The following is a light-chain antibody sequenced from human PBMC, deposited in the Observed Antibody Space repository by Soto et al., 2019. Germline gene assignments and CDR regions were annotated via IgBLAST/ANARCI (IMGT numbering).Light chain of an antibody. J-gene: IGLJ1*01. Sequence: QSVLTQPASVSGSPGQSITISCTGTSSDVGGYNYVSWYQQHPGKAPKLMIYDVSNRPSGVSNRFSGSKSCNTASLTISGLQAEDEADYYCGSYRSSVANVFGTGTKLTVL. CDR2: DVS. CDR1: SSDVGGYNY. V-gene: IGLV2-14*01. CDR3: GSYRSSVANV.